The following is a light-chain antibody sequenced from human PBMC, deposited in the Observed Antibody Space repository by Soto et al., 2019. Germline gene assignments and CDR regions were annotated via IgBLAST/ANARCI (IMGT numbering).Light chain of an antibody. CDR3: SSYAGSDTPYV. Sequence: QSVLTQPPSASGSPGQSVTISCTGTSSDIGGYDYVSWYRQHPGKAPKLMIYEVTKRPSGVPGRFSGSKSGNTASLTVSGLQAEDEADYYCSSYAGSDTPYVFGTGTQLTVL. CDR1: SSDIGGYDY. J-gene: IGLJ1*01. CDR2: EVT. V-gene: IGLV2-8*01.